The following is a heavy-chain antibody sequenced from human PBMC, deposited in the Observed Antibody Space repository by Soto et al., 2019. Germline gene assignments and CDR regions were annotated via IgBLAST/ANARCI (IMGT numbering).Heavy chain of an antibody. Sequence: VQLVESGGDLVQPGGYLRLSCAASGFTFSSYWMYWVRQAPGKGLVWVSHINSDGGSTTYADSVKGRFTISRDNAKNTLYLQMNTLRAEDTAVYYCARGGTGAIAAPNNWGQGTLVTVSS. CDR3: ARGGTGAIAAPNN. CDR1: GFTFSSYW. D-gene: IGHD6-13*01. V-gene: IGHV3-74*01. CDR2: INSDGGST. J-gene: IGHJ4*02.